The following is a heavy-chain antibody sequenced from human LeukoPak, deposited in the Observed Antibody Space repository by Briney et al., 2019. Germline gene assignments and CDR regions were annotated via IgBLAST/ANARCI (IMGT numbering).Heavy chain of an antibody. J-gene: IGHJ4*02. CDR2: ISGSGGST. D-gene: IGHD6-19*01. CDR3: AKGPLIEVGGTTWDY. CDR1: AFTFSNYA. Sequence: GGSLILSCAASAFTFSNYAMGWVRQAPGKGLEWVSAISGSGGSTYYADSVKGRFTISRDNTRNTLYLQMNSLRAEDTALYYCAKGPLIEVGGTTWDYWGQGTLVTVSS. V-gene: IGHV3-23*01.